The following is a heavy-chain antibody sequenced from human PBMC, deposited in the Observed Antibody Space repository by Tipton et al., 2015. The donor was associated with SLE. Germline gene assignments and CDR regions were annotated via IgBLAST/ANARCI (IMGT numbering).Heavy chain of an antibody. D-gene: IGHD4-11*01. J-gene: IGHJ4*02. CDR1: GGSISSYY. CDR2: IYYSGST. Sequence: GSLRLSCTVSGGSISSYYWSWIRQPPGKGLEWIGYIYYSGSTNYNPSLKSRVTISVDTSKNQFSLKLSSVTAADTAVYYCARRGSNYPLGYFDYWGQGTLVTVSS. CDR3: ARRGSNYPLGYFDY. V-gene: IGHV4-59*08.